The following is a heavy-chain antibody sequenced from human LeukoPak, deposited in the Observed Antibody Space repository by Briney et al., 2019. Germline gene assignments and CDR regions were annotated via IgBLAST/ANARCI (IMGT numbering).Heavy chain of an antibody. Sequence: PSETLSLTCSVSGGSISSSSYYWGWIRQPPGKGLEWIGSIYYSGSTYYIPSLKSRVTISVDTSKNQFSLKLSSVTAADTAVYYCAREYYYGSGSYYPFGYWGQGTLVTVSS. D-gene: IGHD3-10*01. V-gene: IGHV4-39*07. CDR2: IYYSGST. CDR3: AREYYYGSGSYYPFGY. CDR1: GGSISSSSYY. J-gene: IGHJ4*02.